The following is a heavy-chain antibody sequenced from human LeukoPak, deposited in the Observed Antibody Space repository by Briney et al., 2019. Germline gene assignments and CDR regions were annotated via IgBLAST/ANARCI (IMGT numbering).Heavy chain of an antibody. V-gene: IGHV3-33*08. J-gene: IGHJ4*02. Sequence: PGRSLRLSCAASGFTFSSYGMHWVRQAPGKGLEWVAVISNDGNNKKYADSVKGRFTISRDKSKNTLYLQMSSLRAEDTAVYYCARRYYGSATYRLPYDYWGQGTLVTVSS. D-gene: IGHD3-22*01. CDR2: ISNDGNNK. CDR3: ARRYYGSATYRLPYDY. CDR1: GFTFSSYG.